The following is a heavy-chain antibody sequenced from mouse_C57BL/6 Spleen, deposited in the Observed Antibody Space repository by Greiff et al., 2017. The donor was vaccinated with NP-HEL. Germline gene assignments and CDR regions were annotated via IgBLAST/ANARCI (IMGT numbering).Heavy chain of an antibody. CDR2: IYPGSGST. Sequence: QVQLQQPGAELVKPGASVKMSCKASGYTFTSYWITWVKQRPGQGLEWIGDIYPGSGSTNYNEKFKSKATLTVDTSSSTAYMQLSSLTSEDSAVYYCAREGLRRRYFDYWGQGTTLTVSS. J-gene: IGHJ2*01. D-gene: IGHD2-4*01. CDR3: AREGLRRRYFDY. V-gene: IGHV1-55*01. CDR1: GYTFTSYW.